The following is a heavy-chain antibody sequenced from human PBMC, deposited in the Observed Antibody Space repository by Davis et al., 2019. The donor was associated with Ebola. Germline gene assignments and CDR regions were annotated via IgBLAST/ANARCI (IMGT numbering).Heavy chain of an antibody. V-gene: IGHV3-30-3*01. CDR3: ARDALRGNSYGLFDN. Sequence: GESLKISCAASGFTFSNYAMHWVRQAPGKGLEWVAVISYDGSNKYYADSVKGRFTISRDNAKNTLYLQMNSLRAEDTAVYYCARDALRGNSYGLFDNWGQGTLVTVSS. D-gene: IGHD5-18*01. J-gene: IGHJ4*02. CDR2: ISYDGSNK. CDR1: GFTFSNYA.